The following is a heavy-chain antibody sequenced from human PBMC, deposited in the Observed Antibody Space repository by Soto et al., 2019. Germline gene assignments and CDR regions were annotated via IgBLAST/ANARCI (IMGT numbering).Heavy chain of an antibody. CDR3: ARHPALWSGKNYYYYYMDV. Sequence: QLQLQESGPGLVKPSETLSLTCTVSGGSISSSSYYWGWIRQPPGKGLEWIGSIYYSGSTYYNPSLKSRVTISVATSKNQFSLKLSSVTAADTAVYYCARHPALWSGKNYYYYYMDVWGKGTTVTVSS. J-gene: IGHJ6*03. CDR2: IYYSGST. CDR1: GGSISSSSYY. D-gene: IGHD3-3*01. V-gene: IGHV4-39*01.